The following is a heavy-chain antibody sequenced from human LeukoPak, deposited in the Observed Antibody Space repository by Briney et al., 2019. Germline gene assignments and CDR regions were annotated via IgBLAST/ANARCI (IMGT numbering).Heavy chain of an antibody. CDR1: GGSISSGDYY. Sequence: KSSETLSLTCTVSGGSISSGDYYWSWIRQPPGNGLEWIGYIYYSESTYCNPSLKSRVTISVDTSKNQFSLKLSSVTAADTAVYYCARDGVVVPASYAFDIWGQGTMVTVSS. J-gene: IGHJ3*02. D-gene: IGHD2-2*01. CDR3: ARDGVVVPASYAFDI. CDR2: IYYSEST. V-gene: IGHV4-30-4*01.